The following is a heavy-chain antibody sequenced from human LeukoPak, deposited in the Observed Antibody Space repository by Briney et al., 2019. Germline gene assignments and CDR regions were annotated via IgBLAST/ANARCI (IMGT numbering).Heavy chain of an antibody. V-gene: IGHV4-59*12. CDR2: IYYSWST. J-gene: IGHJ3*02. Sequence: SEPLSLTCTVSGGSISCYYWSWLRQPPGKGLAWIGYIYYSWSTNYNPSLKRRVTISVDTSMNQSSLKLSSLTAADTAVYSCASGENGAFDIWGQGTMVTVSS. D-gene: IGHD1-1*01. CDR1: GGSISCYY. CDR3: ASGENGAFDI.